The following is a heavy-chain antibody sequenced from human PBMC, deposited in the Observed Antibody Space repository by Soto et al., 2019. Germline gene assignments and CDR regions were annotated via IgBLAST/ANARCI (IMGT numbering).Heavy chain of an antibody. CDR3: AKGGPTIFGVTYSGLDV. Sequence: QVQLVESGGGVVQPGRSLRLSCAASRFTFSSYGMYWVRQAPGKGLEWVAVISYDGTNQYHADSVKGRFTISRDNSKNVLYLQMNSLRSEDSGVYYWAKGGPTIFGVTYSGLDVWGQGTTVTVAS. V-gene: IGHV3-30*18. D-gene: IGHD3-3*01. CDR2: ISYDGTNQ. J-gene: IGHJ6*02. CDR1: RFTFSSYG.